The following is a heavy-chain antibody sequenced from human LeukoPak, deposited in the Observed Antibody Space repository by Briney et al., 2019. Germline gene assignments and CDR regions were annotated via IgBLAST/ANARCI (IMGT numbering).Heavy chain of an antibody. J-gene: IGHJ4*02. Sequence: SGTLSLTCTVSGGSISSSSYYWGWIRQPPGKGLEWIGYIYYSGSTNYNPSLKSRVTISVDTSKNQFSLKLSSVTAADTAVYYCAGTPGIAVGCFDYWGQGTLVTVSS. CDR2: IYYSGST. V-gene: IGHV4-61*05. CDR3: AGTPGIAVGCFDY. D-gene: IGHD6-19*01. CDR1: GGSISSSSYY.